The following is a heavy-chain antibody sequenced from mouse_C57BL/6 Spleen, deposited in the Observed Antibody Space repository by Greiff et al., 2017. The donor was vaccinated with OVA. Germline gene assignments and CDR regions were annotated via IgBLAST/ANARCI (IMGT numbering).Heavy chain of an antibody. CDR2: ISNGGGST. D-gene: IGHD1-1*01. CDR1: GFTFSDYY. J-gene: IGHJ1*03. V-gene: IGHV5-12*01. Sequence: EVHLVESGGGLVQPGGSLKLSCAASGFTFSDYYMYWVRQTPEKRLEWVAYISNGGGSTYYPDTVKGRFTISRDNAKNTLYLQMSRLKSEDTAMYYCAGHDLYYGSSYGYFDVWGTGTTVTVSS. CDR3: AGHDLYYGSSYGYFDV.